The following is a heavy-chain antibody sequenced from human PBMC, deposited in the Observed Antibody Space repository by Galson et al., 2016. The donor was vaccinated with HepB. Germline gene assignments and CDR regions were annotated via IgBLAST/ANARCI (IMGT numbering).Heavy chain of an antibody. CDR2: IAHDGDNK. CDR3: AKDGEEYGDCEFVGMDV. D-gene: IGHD4-17*01. Sequence: SLRLSCAASGFTFRSYGMHWVRQAPGKGLEWVAVIAHDGDNKYYADSVKGRFTISRDTAKNTLYLQMNSLRREDTAVYYGAKDGEEYGDCEFVGMDVWGKGTTVTVSS. V-gene: IGHV3-30*18. J-gene: IGHJ6*04. CDR1: GFTFRSYG.